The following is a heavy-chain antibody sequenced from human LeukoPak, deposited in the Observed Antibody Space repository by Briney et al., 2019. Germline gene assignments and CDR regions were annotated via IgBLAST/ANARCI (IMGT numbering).Heavy chain of an antibody. CDR2: IYYSGST. J-gene: IGHJ2*01. Sequence: SETLSLTCSVSGGSVSSGSYYWSWIRQPPGKGLEWVGHIYYSGSTNYNPSLKSRVTISVDTSKNQFSLKLSSVTAADTAVYYCARGFRYNTGWYDWYFDLWGRGTRVTVSS. CDR1: GGSVSSGSYY. D-gene: IGHD6-19*01. V-gene: IGHV4-61*01. CDR3: ARGFRYNTGWYDWYFDL.